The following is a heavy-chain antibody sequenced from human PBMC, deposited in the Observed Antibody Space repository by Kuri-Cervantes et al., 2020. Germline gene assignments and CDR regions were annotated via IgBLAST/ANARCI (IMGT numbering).Heavy chain of an antibody. CDR1: GGSISSYY. CDR2: IYYSGST. D-gene: IGHD3-9*01. J-gene: IGHJ4*02. V-gene: IGHV4-59*13. CDR3: ARFGDYDILTGFDY. Sequence: SETLSLTCAVSGGSISSYYWSWIRQPPGKGLEWIGYIYYSGSTNYNPSLKSRVTISVDTSKNQFFLKLSSVTAADTAVYYCARFGDYDILTGFDYWGQGTLVTVSS.